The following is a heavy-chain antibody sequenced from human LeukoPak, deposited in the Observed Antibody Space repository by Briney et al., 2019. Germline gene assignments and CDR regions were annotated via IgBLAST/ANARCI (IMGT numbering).Heavy chain of an antibody. J-gene: IGHJ4*02. CDR3: AKILSGTYSFDL. D-gene: IGHD1-26*01. CDR2: ISGNSVTI. CDR1: GSTFSTYP. Sequence: PGESLRLSCTASGSTFSTYPMTWVRQAPGQGLKWVSAISGNSVTIYYADSVKGRFTISRDNSKNTLYLQMYSLRAEDTAVYYCAKILSGTYSFDLWGQATLVTVSS. V-gene: IGHV3-23*01.